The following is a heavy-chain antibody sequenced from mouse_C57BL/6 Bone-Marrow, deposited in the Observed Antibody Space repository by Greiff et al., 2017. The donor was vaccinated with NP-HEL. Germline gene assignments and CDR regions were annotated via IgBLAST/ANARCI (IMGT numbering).Heavy chain of an antibody. D-gene: IGHD1-1*01. CDR2: IYPGSGST. CDR1: GYTFTSYW. J-gene: IGHJ1*03. V-gene: IGHV1-55*01. Sequence: QVQLQQPGAELVKPGASVKMSCKASGYTFTSYWITWVKQRPGQGLEWIGDIYPGSGSTNYNETFKSKATLTVDTSSSTAYMQLSSLTSEDSAVYYCARQVLYYGSSYWYFDVWGTGTTVTVSS. CDR3: ARQVLYYGSSYWYFDV.